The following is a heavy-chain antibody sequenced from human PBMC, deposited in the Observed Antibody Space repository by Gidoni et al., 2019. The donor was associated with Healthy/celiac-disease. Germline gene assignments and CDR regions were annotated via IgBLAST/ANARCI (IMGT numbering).Heavy chain of an antibody. CDR3: ASGGELLRLAY. CDR2: ISSSSSYI. D-gene: IGHD1-26*01. V-gene: IGHV3-21*01. CDR1: GFTFSSYS. J-gene: IGHJ4*02. Sequence: EVQLVESGGGLVKPGGSLRLSCAASGFTFSSYSMNWVRPAPGTGLEWVSSISSSSSYIYYADSVKGRFIISRDNAKNSLYLQMNSLRAEDTVVYYCASGGELLRLAYWGQGTLVTVSS.